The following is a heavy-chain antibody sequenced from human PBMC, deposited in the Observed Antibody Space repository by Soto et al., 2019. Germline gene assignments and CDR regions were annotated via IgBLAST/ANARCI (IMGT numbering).Heavy chain of an antibody. V-gene: IGHV4-30-4*01. J-gene: IGHJ4*02. D-gene: IGHD2-2*01. CDR3: ARIYCTSTTCYVVS. Sequence: SETLSLTCTVSGGSVSSSDYYWSWIRQPPGKGLEWIGEITHTGRTNYNPSLKSRLTISVDTSKNEFSLKLSSVTAADTSVYYCARIYCTSTTCYVVSWGQGTLVTVS. CDR2: ITHTGRT. CDR1: GGSVSSSDYY.